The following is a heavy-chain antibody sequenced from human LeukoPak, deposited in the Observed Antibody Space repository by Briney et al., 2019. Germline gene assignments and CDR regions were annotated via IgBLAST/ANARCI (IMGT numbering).Heavy chain of an antibody. CDR3: ARTIAVAVDAFDI. Sequence: ASVKVSCKASGYTFTTYGISWVRQATGQGLEWMGWMNPNSGNTGYAQKFQGRVTMTRNTSISTAYVELSSLRSEDTAVYYCARTIAVAVDAFDIWGQGTMVTVSS. CDR1: GYTFTTYG. J-gene: IGHJ3*02. V-gene: IGHV1-8*02. D-gene: IGHD6-19*01. CDR2: MNPNSGNT.